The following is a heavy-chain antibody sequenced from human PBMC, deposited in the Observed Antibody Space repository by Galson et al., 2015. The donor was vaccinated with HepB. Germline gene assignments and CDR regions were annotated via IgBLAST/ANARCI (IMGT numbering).Heavy chain of an antibody. CDR3: ARRGGSSSWTPFDL. CDR2: MSFDASHE. D-gene: IGHD6-13*01. V-gene: IGHV3-30*03. CDR1: GFTFSSYS. Sequence: SLRLSCAASGFTFSSYSMNWVRQAPGKGLEWVAVMSFDASHEYYADSVKGRFTISRDNSKNTLFLQMNSLRTDDTAVYYCARRGGSSSWTPFDLWGQGTLVIVSS. J-gene: IGHJ4*02.